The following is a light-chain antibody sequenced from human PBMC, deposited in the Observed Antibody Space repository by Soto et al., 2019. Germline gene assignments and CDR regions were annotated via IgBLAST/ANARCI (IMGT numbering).Light chain of an antibody. J-gene: IGKJ1*01. CDR2: AAS. CDR1: QSVSSSY. V-gene: IGKV3-20*01. Sequence: EIVLTQSPGTLSSSPGERATLSCRASQSVSSSYLAWYRQKPGQAPRLLIYAASSRATGIPDRFSGSGSGTDFTLTISRLEPEDFAVYYCQQYGSSSWTFGQGTNVDIK. CDR3: QQYGSSSWT.